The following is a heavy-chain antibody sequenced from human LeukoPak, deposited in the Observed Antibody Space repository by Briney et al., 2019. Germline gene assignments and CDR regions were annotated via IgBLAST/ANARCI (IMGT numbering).Heavy chain of an antibody. V-gene: IGHV1-69*06. D-gene: IGHD2-2*01. CDR1: GGTFSSYA. J-gene: IGHJ3*02. CDR2: IIPIFGTA. Sequence: SVKVSCKASGGTFSSYAISWVRQAPGQGLEWMGGIIPIFGTANYAQKFQGRVTITADKSTSTAYMELSSLRSEDTAVYYCARTQEGGYRSSTSCYAHAFDIWGQGTMVTVSS. CDR3: ARTQEGGYRSSTSCYAHAFDI.